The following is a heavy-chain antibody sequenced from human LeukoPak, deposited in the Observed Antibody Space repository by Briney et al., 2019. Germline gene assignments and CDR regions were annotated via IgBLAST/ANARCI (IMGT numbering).Heavy chain of an antibody. V-gene: IGHV4-31*03. CDR3: ARDRDYGDAAFDI. CDR1: GGSISSGGYY. Sequence: SETLSLTCTVSGGSISSGGYYWSWIRQHPGKGLEWIGYIYYSGSTYYNPSLKSRVTISVDTSKNQFSLKLSSVTAADTAVYYCARDRDYGDAAFDIWGQGTMVTVSS. CDR2: IYYSGST. J-gene: IGHJ3*02. D-gene: IGHD4-17*01.